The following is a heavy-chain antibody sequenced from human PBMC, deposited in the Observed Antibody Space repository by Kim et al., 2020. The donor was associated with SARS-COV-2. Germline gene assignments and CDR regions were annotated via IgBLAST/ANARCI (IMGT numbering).Heavy chain of an antibody. D-gene: IGHD6-6*01. CDR2: IYYTGDT. CDR3: ARLEYSSSSRLFDP. V-gene: IGHV4-39*02. Sequence: SETQSLTCTVSGGSVSSSNYYWGWIRQPPGKGLEWIGNIYYTGDTYYNPSLKSRVTISVDTSKNHFSLKLSSLTAADTAVYYCARLEYSSSSRLFDPWGQGTLVTVSS. CDR1: GGSVSSSNYY. J-gene: IGHJ5*02.